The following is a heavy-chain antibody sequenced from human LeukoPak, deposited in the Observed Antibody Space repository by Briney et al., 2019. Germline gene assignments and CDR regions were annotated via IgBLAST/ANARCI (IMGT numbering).Heavy chain of an antibody. CDR1: GGSFSGYY. D-gene: IGHD6-25*01. V-gene: IGHV4-34*01. J-gene: IGHJ5*02. CDR3: VRGHSSGWFDP. CDR2: INHSGST. Sequence: PSETLSLTCAVYGGSFSGYYWSWIRQPPGKGLEWIGEINHSGSTNYNPSLKSRVTISVDTSKNQFSLKLSSVTAADTAVYYCVRGHSSGWFDPWGQGTLVTVSS.